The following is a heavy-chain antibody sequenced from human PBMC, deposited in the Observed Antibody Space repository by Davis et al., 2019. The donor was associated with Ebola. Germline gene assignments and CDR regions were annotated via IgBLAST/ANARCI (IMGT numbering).Heavy chain of an antibody. J-gene: IGHJ3*02. CDR1: GFTFSTYG. V-gene: IGHV3-30*02. Sequence: PGGSLRLSCAASGFTFSTYGLHWVRQAPGKGLDWVASIRYDGSNTYYADSVKGRFTISRDNSKNTLSLQMNSRRAEDTAVYYCAKICQFLEWSRSPVSEAFDIWGQVTMVTVSS. D-gene: IGHD3-3*01. CDR3: AKICQFLEWSRSPVSEAFDI. CDR2: IRYDGSNT.